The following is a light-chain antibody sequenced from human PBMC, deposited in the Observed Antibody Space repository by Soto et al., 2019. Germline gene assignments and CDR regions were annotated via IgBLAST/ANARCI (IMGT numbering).Light chain of an antibody. CDR2: EVS. J-gene: IGLJ1*01. Sequence: SVLTQPASVSGSPGQSITISCTGTSSDVGSYNLVSWYQQHPGKAPKLMIYEVSKRPSGVSNRFSGSKSGNTASLTISGLQAEDEADYYCCSYAGSSLYVFGTGTKSPS. CDR1: SSDVGSYNL. V-gene: IGLV2-23*02. CDR3: CSYAGSSLYV.